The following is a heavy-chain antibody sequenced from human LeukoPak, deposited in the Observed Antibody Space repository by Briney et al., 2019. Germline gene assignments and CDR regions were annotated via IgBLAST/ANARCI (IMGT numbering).Heavy chain of an antibody. CDR1: GGSISSYY. D-gene: IGHD3-3*01. V-gene: IGHV4-59*08. J-gene: IGHJ5*02. Sequence: ASETLSLTCTVSGGSISSYYWNWIRQPPGKGLEWIGYIYYSGSTNYNPSLKSRVTISVDTSKNQFSLKLSSVTAADTAVYYCARTEYYDSWSGYYRFDPWGQGTLVTVSS. CDR2: IYYSGST. CDR3: ARTEYYDSWSGYYRFDP.